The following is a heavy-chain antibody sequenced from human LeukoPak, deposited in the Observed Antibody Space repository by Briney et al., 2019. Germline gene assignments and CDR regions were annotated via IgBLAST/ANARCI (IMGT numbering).Heavy chain of an antibody. J-gene: IGHJ4*02. CDR1: GGSISSSSYY. CDR2: IYYSGST. V-gene: IGHV4-39*01. D-gene: IGHD3-22*01. CDR3: ARRYFYDSGGYYYYFDY. Sequence: SETLSLTCTVSGGSISSSSYYWGWIRQPPGKGLEWIGSIYYSGSTYYNPSLKSRVTISVDTSKNQFSLKLSPVTAADTAVYYCARRYFYDSGGYYYYFDYWGQGTLVTVSS.